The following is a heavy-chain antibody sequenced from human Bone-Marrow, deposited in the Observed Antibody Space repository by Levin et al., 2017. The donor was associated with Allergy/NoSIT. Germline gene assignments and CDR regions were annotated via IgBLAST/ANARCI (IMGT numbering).Heavy chain of an antibody. V-gene: IGHV4-34*01. J-gene: IGHJ6*02. D-gene: IGHD3-10*01. Sequence: PSETLSLTCAVYGEYFTDDYWTWIRQPPGKGLEWIGQIDHSGTTYYDPSLKSRVTISLDTSKAQFSLKLRSVTAADTAVYFCARIHEVKLYYYFAMDVWGQGTTVTVSS. CDR3: ARIHEVKLYYYFAMDV. CDR2: IDHSGTT. CDR1: GEYFTDDY.